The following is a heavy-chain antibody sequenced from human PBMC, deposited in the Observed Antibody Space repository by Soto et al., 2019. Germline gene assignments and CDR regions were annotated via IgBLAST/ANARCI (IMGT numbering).Heavy chain of an antibody. Sequence: QVQLVQSGAEVKQPGASVKVSCKAPGYTFTGYYMHWGRQAPGQGLAWMGWINHNSGGTNYAQKFQGRVTMTRDTSISTAYMELSRLRSDDTAVYYWAIGPHGDYRDLGDYWGQGPLVTVSS. CDR3: AIGPHGDYRDLGDY. CDR1: GYTFTGYY. J-gene: IGHJ4*02. CDR2: INHNSGGT. D-gene: IGHD4-17*01. V-gene: IGHV1-2*02.